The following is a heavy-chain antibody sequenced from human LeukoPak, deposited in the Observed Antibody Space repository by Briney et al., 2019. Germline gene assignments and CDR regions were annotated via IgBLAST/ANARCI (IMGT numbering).Heavy chain of an antibody. D-gene: IGHD2-8*01. CDR1: GFIFSIYS. J-gene: IGHJ6*03. CDR3: AKDRCSNGVGCYYYYMDV. Sequence: GGSLRLSCAASGFIFSIYSMNWVRQAPGKGLEWVSSISSSSIYIYYADSVKGRFSISRDSSKNILYLQMNSLRAEDTAVYYCAKDRCSNGVGCYYYYMDVWGKGTTVTISS. V-gene: IGHV3-21*01. CDR2: ISSSSIYI.